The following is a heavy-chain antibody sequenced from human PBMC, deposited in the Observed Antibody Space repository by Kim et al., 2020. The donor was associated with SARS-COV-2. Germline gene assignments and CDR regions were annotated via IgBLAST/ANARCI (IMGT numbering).Heavy chain of an antibody. CDR1: GGSISSGDYY. J-gene: IGHJ6*02. D-gene: IGHD3-3*01. CDR3: ARGGHWSGYYTRYYYGMDV. Sequence: SETLSLTCTVSGGSISSGDYYWSWIRQPPGKGLEWIGYIYYSGSTYYNPSLKSRVSISVDTSKSQFSLKLSSVTAADTAVYYCARGGHWSGYYTRYYYGMDVWGQGTTVTVSS. V-gene: IGHV4-30-4*01. CDR2: IYYSGST.